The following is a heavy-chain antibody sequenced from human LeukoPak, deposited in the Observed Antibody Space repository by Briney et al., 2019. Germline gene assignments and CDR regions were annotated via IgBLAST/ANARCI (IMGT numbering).Heavy chain of an antibody. J-gene: IGHJ6*02. Sequence: GRSLRLSCAASGFTFSSYAMSWVRQAPGKWLEWDAAISGSSGRTYYADSVKGRFTISRDNSKNTLYLQMNSLRAEDTAVYYCAKNPVRGEDYYGMDVWGQGTTVTVSS. CDR3: AKNPVRGEDYYGMDV. D-gene: IGHD3-10*01. V-gene: IGHV3-23*01. CDR2: ISGSSGRT. CDR1: GFTFSSYA.